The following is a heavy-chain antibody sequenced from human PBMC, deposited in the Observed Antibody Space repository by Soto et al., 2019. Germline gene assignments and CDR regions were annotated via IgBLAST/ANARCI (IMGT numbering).Heavy chain of an antibody. Sequence: QSQTLSPTCAISGDSVSSNSAAWNWIRQSPSRGLEWLGRTYYRSKWYNDYAVSVKSRITINPDTSKNQFSLQLNSVTPEDTAVYYCARAYCSGGSCSPVDAFDIWGQGTMVTVSS. V-gene: IGHV6-1*01. J-gene: IGHJ3*02. D-gene: IGHD2-15*01. CDR1: GDSVSSNSAA. CDR2: TYYRSKWYN. CDR3: ARAYCSGGSCSPVDAFDI.